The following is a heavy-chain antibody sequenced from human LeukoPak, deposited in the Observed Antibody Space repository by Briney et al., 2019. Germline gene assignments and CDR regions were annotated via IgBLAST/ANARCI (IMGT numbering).Heavy chain of an antibody. CDR1: GGSISSGDYY. D-gene: IGHD6-13*01. J-gene: IGHJ4*02. CDR2: IYYSGST. Sequence: PSETLSLTCTVSGGSISSGDYYWSWSRRPPGKGLEWTGYIYYSGSTYYNPSLKSRVTISVDTSKNQFSLKLSSVTAADTAVYYCARERKRPSSSWYNGMGYWGQGTLVTVSS. V-gene: IGHV4-30-4*08. CDR3: ARERKRPSSSWYNGMGY.